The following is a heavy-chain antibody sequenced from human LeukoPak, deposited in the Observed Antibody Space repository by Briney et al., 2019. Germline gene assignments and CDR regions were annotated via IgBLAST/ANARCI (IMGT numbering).Heavy chain of an antibody. Sequence: SETLSLTCTVSGGSISSYYWSWIRQPPGKGLEWIGYIYYSGSTNYNPSLKSRVTISVDTSKNQFSLKLSSATAADTAVYYCARGALQYDYWGQGTLVTVSS. CDR2: IYYSGST. J-gene: IGHJ4*02. CDR3: ARGALQYDY. V-gene: IGHV4-59*01. CDR1: GGSISSYY. D-gene: IGHD4-11*01.